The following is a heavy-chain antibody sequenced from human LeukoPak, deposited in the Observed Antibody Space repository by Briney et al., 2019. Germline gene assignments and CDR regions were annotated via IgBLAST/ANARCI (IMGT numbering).Heavy chain of an antibody. Sequence: ASVKVSCKASGYTFTGYYMHWVRQAPGQGLEWMGWINPSSGGTNYAQKFQGRVTMTRDTSISTAYMELSRLRSDDTAVYYCASPVNSSGYYYEGFDYWGQGTLVTVSS. CDR3: ASPVNSSGYYYEGFDY. J-gene: IGHJ4*02. D-gene: IGHD3-22*01. CDR1: GYTFTGYY. V-gene: IGHV1-2*02. CDR2: INPSSGGT.